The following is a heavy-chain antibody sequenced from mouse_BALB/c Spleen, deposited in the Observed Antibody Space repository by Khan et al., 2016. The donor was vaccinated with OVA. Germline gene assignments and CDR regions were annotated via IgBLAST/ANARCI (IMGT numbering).Heavy chain of an antibody. V-gene: IGHV1-77*01. CDR3: ARMNYFGYTFAY. CDR2: ISPGSGDT. J-gene: IGHJ3*01. D-gene: IGHD1-2*01. Sequence: QVQLQQSGAELARPGASVKLSCTASGYTFTDYYINWVKQRTGKGLEWIGEISPGSGDTYYNERFMGQATLTADKSSSTAYMQLSSLTSEASAVYFCARMNYFGYTFAYWGQGTLVTVSA. CDR1: GYTFTDYY.